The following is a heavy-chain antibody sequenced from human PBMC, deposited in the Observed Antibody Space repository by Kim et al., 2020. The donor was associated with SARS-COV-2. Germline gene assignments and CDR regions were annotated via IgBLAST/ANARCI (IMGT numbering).Heavy chain of an antibody. D-gene: IGHD5-12*01. CDR2: T. J-gene: IGHJ5*02. CDR3: ARVRGGYWFDP. V-gene: IGHV4-39*07. Sequence: TYYNPSRKSRVTISVDTAKNQFSLKLSSVTAADTAVYYCARVRGGYWFDPWGQGTLVTVSS.